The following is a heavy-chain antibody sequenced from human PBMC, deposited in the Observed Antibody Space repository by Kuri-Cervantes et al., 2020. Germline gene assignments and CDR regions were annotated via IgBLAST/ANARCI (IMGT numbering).Heavy chain of an antibody. V-gene: IGHV3-30-3*02. CDR1: GFTFSSNA. J-gene: IGHJ4*02. Sequence: GESLKISCAASGFTFSSNAMHWVRQTPGKGLEWVTVISYDGRDTKYADSVKGRFTISRDNAKNSLYLQMNSLRAEDTAVYYCAKSAGDYAPLDYWGQGTLVTVSS. CDR3: AKSAGDYAPLDY. CDR2: ISYDGRDT. D-gene: IGHD4-17*01.